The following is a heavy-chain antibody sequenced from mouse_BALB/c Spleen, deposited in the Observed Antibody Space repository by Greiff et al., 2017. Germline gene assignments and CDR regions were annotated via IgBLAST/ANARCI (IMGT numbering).Heavy chain of an antibody. J-gene: IGHJ2*01. CDR2: IYPSDSYT. CDR1: GYTFTSYW. CDR3: TCGRDFDY. D-gene: IGHD1-1*01. Sequence: VQLQQPGAELVRPGASVKLSCKASGYTFTSYWINWVKQRPGQGLEWIGNIYPSDSYTNYNQKFKDKATLTVDKSSSTAYMQLSSPTSEDSAVYYCTCGRDFDYWGQGTTLTVSS. V-gene: IGHV1-69*02.